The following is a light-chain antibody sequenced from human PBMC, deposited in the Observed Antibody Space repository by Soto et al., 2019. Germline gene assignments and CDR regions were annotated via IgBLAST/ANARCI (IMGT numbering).Light chain of an antibody. V-gene: IGKV3-15*01. CDR3: QHYNILPYT. J-gene: IGKJ2*01. CDR1: QSVSSL. Sequence: IVLTQSPATLSVSPGERATLSCRASQSVSSLLAWYQQKPRQAPRLLIYDTSTRATGIPARFSGSGSGTGFTLTIGALQSEDFAIYYCQHYNILPYTFGQGTKLEMK. CDR2: DTS.